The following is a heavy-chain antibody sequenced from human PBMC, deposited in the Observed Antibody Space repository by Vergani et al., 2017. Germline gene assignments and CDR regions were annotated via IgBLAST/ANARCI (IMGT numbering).Heavy chain of an antibody. Sequence: QVQLVESGGGVVQPGGSLRLSCAASGFTFSSYGMHWVRQAPGKGLAWVAFIRYDGSNKYYADSVKGRFTISRDNSKNTLYLQMNSLRAEDTAVYYCAKDQDCSSTSCYWDYWGQGTLVTVSS. CDR2: IRYDGSNK. J-gene: IGHJ4*02. V-gene: IGHV3-30*02. CDR1: GFTFSSYG. D-gene: IGHD2-2*01. CDR3: AKDQDCSSTSCYWDY.